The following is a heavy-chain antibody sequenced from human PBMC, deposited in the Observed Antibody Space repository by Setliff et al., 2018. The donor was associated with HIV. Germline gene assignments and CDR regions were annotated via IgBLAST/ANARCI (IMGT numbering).Heavy chain of an antibody. D-gene: IGHD3-16*01. CDR2: ILNRVIT. CDR3: AKGGASSHWLGP. V-gene: IGHV4-59*11. CDR1: GGFISNHY. J-gene: IGHJ5*02. Sequence: SETLSLTCTISGGFISNHYWSCIRQSPGKGLEWIGFILNRVITNYNPYLQSRVSISMDTSKSQFSLKLHSVTAADTAIYHCAKGGASSHWLGPWGQGTLVTVSS.